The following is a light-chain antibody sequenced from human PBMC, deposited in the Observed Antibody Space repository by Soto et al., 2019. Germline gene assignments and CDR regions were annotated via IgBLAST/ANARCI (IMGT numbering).Light chain of an antibody. CDR3: QQYNDWYT. CDR2: GAS. Sequence: EIVLTQSPAPLSLSPGERATLSCRASQSVSNYLAWYQQKPGQGPRLLIYGASTRATGFPARFSGSGSGTEFTLTISSLQSEDFAVYYCQQYNDWYTFGQGTKVDIK. J-gene: IGKJ2*01. CDR1: QSVSNY. V-gene: IGKV3-15*01.